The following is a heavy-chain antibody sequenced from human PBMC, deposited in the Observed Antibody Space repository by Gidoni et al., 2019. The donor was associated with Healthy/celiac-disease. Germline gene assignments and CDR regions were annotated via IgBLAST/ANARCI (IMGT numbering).Heavy chain of an antibody. V-gene: IGHV1-2*06. CDR3: AREGGTVVPAARRGYYYYGMDV. J-gene: IGHJ6*02. Sequence: QVQLVQSGAEVKKPGASVKVSCKASGYTFTGYYMPSVRQAPGQGLEWMGRINPNSGGTNYAQKFQGRVTMTRDTSISTAYMELSRLRSDDTAVYYCAREGGTVVPAARRGYYYYGMDVWGQGTTVTVSS. CDR2: INPNSGGT. CDR1: GYTFTGYY. D-gene: IGHD2-2*01.